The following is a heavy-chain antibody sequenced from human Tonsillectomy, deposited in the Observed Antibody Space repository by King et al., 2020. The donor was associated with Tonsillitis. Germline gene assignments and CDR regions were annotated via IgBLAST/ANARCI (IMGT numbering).Heavy chain of an antibody. J-gene: IGHJ2*01. CDR3: ARDLHSDCSGGSCYSYSFFDL. V-gene: IGHV3-21*01. CDR1: GFTFSSYN. Sequence: VQLVESGGGLVKPGGSLRLSCAASGFTFSSYNMNWVRQAPGKGLEWVSSISSGSTYIYYADSVKGRFTISRDNAKNSLYLQMNSLRAEDTAVYYCARDLHSDCSGGSCYSYSFFDLWGRGTLVTVCS. CDR2: ISSGSTYI. D-gene: IGHD2-15*01.